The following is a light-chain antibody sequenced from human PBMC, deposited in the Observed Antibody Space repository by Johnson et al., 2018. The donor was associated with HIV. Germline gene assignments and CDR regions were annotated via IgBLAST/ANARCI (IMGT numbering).Light chain of an antibody. V-gene: IGLV1-51*02. Sequence: QSVLTQPPSVSAAPGQKVTISCSGSSSNIGNNYVSWYQQLPGTAPKLLIYENNKRPSGIPDRFSGSKSGTSATLGITGLQTGDDADYYCGTWDSSLSAVFGTGTKVTFL. CDR2: ENN. CDR3: GTWDSSLSAV. J-gene: IGLJ1*01. CDR1: SSNIGNNY.